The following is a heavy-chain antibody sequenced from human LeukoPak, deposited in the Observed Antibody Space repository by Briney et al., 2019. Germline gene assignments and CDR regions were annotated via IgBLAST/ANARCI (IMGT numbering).Heavy chain of an antibody. Sequence: GGSLRLSCAASGFTFSSYAMHWVRQAPGKGLEWVAVISYDGSNKYYADSVKGRFTISRDNSKNTLYLQVNSLRAEDTAVYYCARGSGFYGMDVWGKGTTVTVSS. CDR3: ARGSGFYGMDV. D-gene: IGHD3-3*01. CDR1: GFTFSSYA. J-gene: IGHJ6*04. V-gene: IGHV3-30*04. CDR2: ISYDGSNK.